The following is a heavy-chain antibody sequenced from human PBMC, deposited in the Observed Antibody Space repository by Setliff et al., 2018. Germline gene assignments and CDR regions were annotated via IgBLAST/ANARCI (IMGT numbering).Heavy chain of an antibody. J-gene: IGHJ6*03. CDR3: ARTAYYGSGTSPYYYYYYLDV. CDR1: GYTFTGHY. Sequence: GASVKVSCKASGYTFTGHYLHWVRQAPGQGLEWMGRIKPNTGGTTYAQKFLGRVTMTGVTSINTTYMELSGLRSDDTAVYYCARTAYYGSGTSPYYYYYYLDVWGKGTTVTVSS. V-gene: IGHV1-2*06. D-gene: IGHD3-10*01. CDR2: IKPNTGGT.